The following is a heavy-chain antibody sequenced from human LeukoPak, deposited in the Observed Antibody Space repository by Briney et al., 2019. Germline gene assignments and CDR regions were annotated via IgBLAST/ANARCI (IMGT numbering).Heavy chain of an antibody. D-gene: IGHD6-6*01. CDR2: IYWDDDK. Sequence: ESGPTLVNPTQTLTLTCTCSGFSLSTSGVGVGWIRQPPGKALEWLALIYWDDDKRYRPSLKNRLTITKHTSKNQVVLTMTNMDPVDTATYYCAHSRTFSSVAWFDPWGQGTLVTVSS. J-gene: IGHJ5*02. CDR3: AHSRTFSSVAWFDP. V-gene: IGHV2-5*02. CDR1: GFSLSTSGVG.